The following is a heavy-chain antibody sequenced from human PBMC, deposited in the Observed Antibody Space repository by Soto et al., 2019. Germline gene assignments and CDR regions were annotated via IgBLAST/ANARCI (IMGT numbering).Heavy chain of an antibody. Sequence: ASVKVSCKVSGYTLTELSMHWVRQAPGKGLEWMGGFDPEDGETIYAQKFQGRVTMTEDTSTDTAYMELSSLRSEDTAVYYCATGDSGYDYVPPGCWGEGALVTVSS. CDR1: GYTLTELS. CDR3: ATGDSGYDYVPPGC. V-gene: IGHV1-24*01. J-gene: IGHJ4*02. D-gene: IGHD5-12*01. CDR2: FDPEDGET.